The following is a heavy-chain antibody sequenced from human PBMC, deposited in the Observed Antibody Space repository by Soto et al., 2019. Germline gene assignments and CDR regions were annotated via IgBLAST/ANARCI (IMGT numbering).Heavy chain of an antibody. D-gene: IGHD3-22*01. CDR2: ISSSSSYI. Sequence: GGSLRLSCAASGFTFSSYSMNWVRQAPGKGLEWVSSISSSSSYIYYADSVKGRFTISRDNAKNSLYLQMNSLRAEDTAVYYCARGQSFMIVLGEYFDYWGQGTLVTVSS. CDR3: ARGQSFMIVLGEYFDY. CDR1: GFTFSSYS. V-gene: IGHV3-21*01. J-gene: IGHJ4*02.